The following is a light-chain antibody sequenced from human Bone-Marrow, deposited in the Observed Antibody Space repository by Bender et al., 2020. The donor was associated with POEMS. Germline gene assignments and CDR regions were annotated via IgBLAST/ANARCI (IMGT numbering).Light chain of an antibody. CDR2: EGT. J-gene: IGLJ3*02. Sequence: QSALTQPASVSGSPGQSIPISCTGTSSDVGSYNLVSWYQQHPGKAPKLMIYEGTKRPSGVSDRFSGSKSGSTASLTISGLQADDEGDYYCCSYAGSRTFVLFGGGTKLTVL. CDR1: SSDVGSYNL. V-gene: IGLV2-23*01. CDR3: CSYAGSRTFVL.